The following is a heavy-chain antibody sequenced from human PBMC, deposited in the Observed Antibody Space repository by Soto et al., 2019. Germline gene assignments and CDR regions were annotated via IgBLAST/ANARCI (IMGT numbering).Heavy chain of an antibody. D-gene: IGHD3-3*02. CDR3: ATHKDRAQLGGNYYYIKDV. V-gene: IGHV1-69*12. CDR1: GGTFSTSA. Sequence: QVQVVQSGAEVKKPGSSVKVSCKTSGGTFSTSAISWVRQAPGQGLEWMGGIMPIFRTPDYAQRFQGRVTITADESASTAYLELSSLRSEDTAVYYRATHKDRAQLGGNYYYIKDVWGQGTTVTVTS. J-gene: IGHJ6*02. CDR2: IMPIFRTP.